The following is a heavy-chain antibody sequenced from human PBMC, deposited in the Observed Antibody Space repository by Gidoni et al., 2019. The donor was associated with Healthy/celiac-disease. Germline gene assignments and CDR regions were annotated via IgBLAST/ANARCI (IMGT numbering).Heavy chain of an antibody. V-gene: IGHV4-4*07. D-gene: IGHD3-10*01. Sequence: QVQLQESGPGLVKPSETLSLTCTVSGGSISSYYWSWIRQPAGKGLEWIGRIYTSGSTNYNPSLKSRVTMSVDTSKNQFSLKLSSVTAADTAVYYCAGMVRGVIITPYYYYGMDVWGQGTTVTVSS. CDR1: GGSISSYY. J-gene: IGHJ6*02. CDR2: IYTSGST. CDR3: AGMVRGVIITPYYYYGMDV.